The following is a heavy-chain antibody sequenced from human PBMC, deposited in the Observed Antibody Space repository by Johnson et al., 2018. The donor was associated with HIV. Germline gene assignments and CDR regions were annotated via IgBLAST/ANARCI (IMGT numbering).Heavy chain of an antibody. D-gene: IGHD2-15*01. Sequence: VQLVESGGGLIQPGGSLRLSCAASGFTVSSNYMSWVRQAPGKGLEWVSVIYSGGSTYYADSVKGRFTISRDNSKNTLYLQMNSLRAEDTAVYYCARVGDRYCSGGSCYSGAFDIWGQRTMVTVSS. CDR3: ARVGDRYCSGGSCYSGAFDI. J-gene: IGHJ3*02. CDR2: IYSGGST. CDR1: GFTVSSNY. V-gene: IGHV3-53*01.